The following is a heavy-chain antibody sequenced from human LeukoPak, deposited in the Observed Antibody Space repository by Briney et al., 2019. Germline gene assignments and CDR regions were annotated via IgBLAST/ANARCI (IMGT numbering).Heavy chain of an antibody. V-gene: IGHV3-74*01. J-gene: IGHJ6*03. D-gene: IGHD3-10*01. CDR1: GFTFSSYW. CDR3: ASNYYGSGIHYYYMDV. Sequence: PGGSLRLSCAASGFTFSSYWMHWVRQAPGKGLVWVSRINSDGSSTSYADSVKGRFTISRDNAKNTLYLQMTSLRAEDTAVYYCASNYYGSGIHYYYMDVWGKGTTVTVSS. CDR2: INSDGSST.